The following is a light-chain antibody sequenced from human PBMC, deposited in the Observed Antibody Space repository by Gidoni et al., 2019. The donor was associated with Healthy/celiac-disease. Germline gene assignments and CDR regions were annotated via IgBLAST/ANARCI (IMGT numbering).Light chain of an antibody. J-gene: IGKJ2*01. CDR2: WAS. CDR3: QQYYSTPYT. V-gene: IGKV4-1*01. Sequence: DIVMTHSPDSLPVSLGQRATINCKSSQPVLYSSNNKNYLAWYQQKPGQPPKLLIYWASTREPGVPDRFSGSGSGTDFTLTISSLQAEDVAVYYCQQYYSTPYTFGQGTKLEIK. CDR1: QPVLYSSNNKNY.